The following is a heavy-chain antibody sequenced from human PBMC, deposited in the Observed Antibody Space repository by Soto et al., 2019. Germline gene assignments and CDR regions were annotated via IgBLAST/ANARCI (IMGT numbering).Heavy chain of an antibody. CDR2: IYYSGST. Sequence: PSETLSLTCTVSGGSISSGDYYWSWIRQPPGKGLEWIGYIYYSGSTYYNPSLKSRVTISVDTSKNQFSLKLSSVTAADTTVYYCARGWHNWNYDFDPWGQGTLVTVSS. D-gene: IGHD1-7*01. V-gene: IGHV4-30-4*01. CDR3: ARGWHNWNYDFDP. J-gene: IGHJ5*02. CDR1: GGSISSGDYY.